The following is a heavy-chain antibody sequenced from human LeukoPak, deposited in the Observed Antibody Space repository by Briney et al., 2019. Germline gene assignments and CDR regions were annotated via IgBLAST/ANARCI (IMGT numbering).Heavy chain of an antibody. D-gene: IGHD4-17*01. Sequence: GGPLRLSCAASGFTVSSNYMSWVRQAPGKGLEWVSVIYSGGSTYYADSVKGRFTISRDNSKNTLYLQMNSLRAEDTAVYYCARLIGEPTVTTGLYYYMDVWGKGTTVTISS. CDR3: ARLIGEPTVTTGLYYYMDV. CDR2: IYSGGST. CDR1: GFTVSSNY. J-gene: IGHJ6*03. V-gene: IGHV3-66*04.